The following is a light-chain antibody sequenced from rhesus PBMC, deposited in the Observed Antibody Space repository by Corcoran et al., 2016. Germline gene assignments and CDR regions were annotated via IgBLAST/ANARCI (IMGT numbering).Light chain of an antibody. J-gene: IGKJ2*01. CDR3: YQHSSGYS. Sequence: QVILTQSPATLSLSPGERATLSCRASQSVSSYLAWYQQKPGQAPRLLIYVASSRATGIPDRFRGSGYGTDLTLTISSLEPEDVGVYHCYQHSSGYSFGQGTKVEIK. CDR1: QSVSSY. CDR2: VAS. V-gene: IGKV3-10*01.